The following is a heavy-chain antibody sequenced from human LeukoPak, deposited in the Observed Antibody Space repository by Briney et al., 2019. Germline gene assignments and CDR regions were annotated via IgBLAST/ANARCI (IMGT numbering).Heavy chain of an antibody. V-gene: IGHV3-30*18. D-gene: IGHD4-17*01. J-gene: IGHJ5*02. CDR2: ISYDGIHK. CDR3: AKGARGDTVTSIVGLNWFDP. Sequence: SGRSLRLSCAASGITVRSYGMRWVRQAPGKGLEWVSVISYDGIHKYYADTVKGRFSIYGCNSKNTLYLKMNSLRADDTAVYYCAKGARGDTVTSIVGLNWFDPWGQGTVVTVSS. CDR1: GITVRSYG.